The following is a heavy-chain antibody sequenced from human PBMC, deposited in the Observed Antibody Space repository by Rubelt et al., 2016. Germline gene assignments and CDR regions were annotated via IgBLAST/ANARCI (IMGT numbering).Heavy chain of an antibody. J-gene: IGHJ4*02. V-gene: IGHV6-1*01. CDR2: TYYRSKWYR. Sequence: QVQLQQSGPGLVKPSQTLSLTCAISGDSVSSNSAAWNWIRQSPSRGLEWLGRTYYRSKWYREYALSVKSRIIINPDTSKNQFSLQLNFVIPEDTAVYYCARSTADIDDWGQGVLVTVSS. D-gene: IGHD1-26*01. CDR3: ARSTADIDD. CDR1: GDSVSSNSAA.